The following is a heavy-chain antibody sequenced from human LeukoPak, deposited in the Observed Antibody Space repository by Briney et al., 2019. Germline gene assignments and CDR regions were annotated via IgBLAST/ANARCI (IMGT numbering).Heavy chain of an antibody. CDR1: GFTFSSYA. D-gene: IGHD2-8*01. V-gene: IGHV3-23*01. CDR3: AKDFGDCTNGVCYGTPFDY. CDR2: ISGSGDST. J-gene: IGHJ4*02. Sequence: GGSLRLSCAASGFTFSSYAMSWVRQAPEKGLEWVSGISGSGDSTYYADFVKGRFTISRDNSKNTLYLQMNSLRADDTAAYYCAKDFGDCTNGVCYGTPFDYWGQGTLVTVSS.